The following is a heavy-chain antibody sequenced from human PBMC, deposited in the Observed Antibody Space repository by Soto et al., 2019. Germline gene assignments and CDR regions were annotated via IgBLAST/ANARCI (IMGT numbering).Heavy chain of an antibody. CDR1: GYSFTSYW. D-gene: IGHD6-6*01. J-gene: IGHJ6*04. CDR2: IDPSDSYT. V-gene: IGHV5-10-1*01. CDR3: ARGYSSSSGHYYYYGMDV. Sequence: GESLKISCKGSGYSFTSYWISWVRQMPGKGLEWMGRIDPSDSYTNYSPSFQGHVTISADKSISTAYLQWSSLKASDTAMYYCARGYSSSSGHYYYYGMDVWGKGTTVTVSS.